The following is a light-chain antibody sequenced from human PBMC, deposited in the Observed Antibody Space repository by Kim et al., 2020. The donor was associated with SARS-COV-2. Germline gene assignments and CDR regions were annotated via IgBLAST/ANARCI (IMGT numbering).Light chain of an antibody. Sequence: QLVLTQSPSASASLGASVKLTCTLSSGHSTYTITWHQQQPQKGPRYLMKVNGDGSHSKGDGIPDRFSGSTSGAEYYLTISSRQSDDEADYYCQTWGTGIMVFGGGTQLTVL. CDR2: VNGDGSH. CDR1: SGHSTYT. J-gene: IGLJ3*02. V-gene: IGLV4-69*02. CDR3: QTWGTGIMV.